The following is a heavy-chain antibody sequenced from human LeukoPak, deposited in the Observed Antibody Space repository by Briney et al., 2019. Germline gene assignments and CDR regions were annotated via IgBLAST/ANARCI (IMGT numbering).Heavy chain of an antibody. CDR3: ARVDTAMAYRY. CDR1: GFIFSSYW. D-gene: IGHD5-18*01. CDR2: IKQDGREK. J-gene: IGHJ4*02. Sequence: GGSLRLSCAASGFIFSSYWMSWVRQAPGKGLEWVANIKQDGREKYYVGSVKGRFNISRDNAKNPLYLQMNSLRAEDTAVYYCARVDTAMAYRYWGQGTLVTVSS. V-gene: IGHV3-7*01.